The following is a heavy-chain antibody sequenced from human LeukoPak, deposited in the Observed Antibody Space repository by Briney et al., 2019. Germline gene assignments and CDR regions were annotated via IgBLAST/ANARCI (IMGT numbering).Heavy chain of an antibody. V-gene: IGHV3-7*03. CDR1: GGSISSGGYY. Sequence: ETLSLTCTVSGGSISSGGYYWSWVRQAPGKGLEWVANIKQDGSEKYYVDSVKGRFTISRDNAKNSLYLQMNSLRAEDTAVYYCAREAWYYFDYWGQGTLVTVSS. CDR2: IKQDGSEK. J-gene: IGHJ4*02. D-gene: IGHD2-15*01. CDR3: AREAWYYFDY.